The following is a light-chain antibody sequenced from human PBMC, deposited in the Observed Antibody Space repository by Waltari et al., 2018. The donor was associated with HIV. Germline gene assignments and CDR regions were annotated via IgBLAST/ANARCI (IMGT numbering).Light chain of an antibody. Sequence: QVVLTQPPSASASLGASVKLTCTLSSGHINYVIAWHQQQPTKGPRFLMKLNSDGRHSKGDGIPERFSGSSSGAERYLTISSLQSEDEGDYFCQTWGTGIQVFGGGTRLTVL. V-gene: IGLV4-69*01. CDR1: SGHINYV. CDR2: LNSDGRH. J-gene: IGLJ2*01. CDR3: QTWGTGIQV.